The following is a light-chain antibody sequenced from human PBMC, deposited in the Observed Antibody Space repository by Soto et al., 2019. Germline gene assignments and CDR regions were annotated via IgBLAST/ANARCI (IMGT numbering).Light chain of an antibody. CDR1: QGIRNY. Sequence: DIQMTQSPSAMSASVGDRVTITCRASQGIRNYLAWFQQKPGKVPKRLIYAASNLQSGVPSRFSGXXXXXEFXXTXXSLXPXXXXXXYCLQHSSFPRTFGQGTKLEIK. V-gene: IGKV1-17*03. J-gene: IGKJ2*01. CDR2: AAS. CDR3: LQHSSFPRT.